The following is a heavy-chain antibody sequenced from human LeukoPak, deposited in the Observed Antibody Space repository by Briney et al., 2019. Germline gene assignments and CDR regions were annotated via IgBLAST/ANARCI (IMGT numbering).Heavy chain of an antibody. Sequence: PSATLSLTCRVSGDSINSGSNYWCGGRPPPGKTLEWIGSIYSSGSTYYNPSLKSRVIIMIDTPKNHFSLTLSSVTAADTAVYYCARDWNRYAYWGQGTLVTVSS. D-gene: IGHD1-1*01. V-gene: IGHV4-39*07. J-gene: IGHJ4*02. CDR2: IYSSGST. CDR3: ARDWNRYAY. CDR1: GDSINSGSNY.